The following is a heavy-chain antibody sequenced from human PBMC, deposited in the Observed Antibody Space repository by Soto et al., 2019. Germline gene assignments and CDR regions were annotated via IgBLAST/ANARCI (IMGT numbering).Heavy chain of an antibody. Sequence: QVQLVESGGGVVQPGRSLRLAYAASGFTFSTYGMHWVRQAPGKGLEWVAVVSYDGSQQFYADSVKGRFTISRDNSKNTLYLQMNSLRAEDTAVYFCAKDFGYNSGWYINSANDAFDVWGQGTMVTVSS. CDR1: GFTFSTYG. V-gene: IGHV3-30*18. D-gene: IGHD6-19*01. J-gene: IGHJ3*01. CDR3: AKDFGYNSGWYINSANDAFDV. CDR2: VSYDGSQQ.